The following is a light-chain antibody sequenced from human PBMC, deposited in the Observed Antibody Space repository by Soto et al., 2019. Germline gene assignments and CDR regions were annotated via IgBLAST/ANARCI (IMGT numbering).Light chain of an antibody. V-gene: IGKV3-20*01. CDR1: QSLRSSY. J-gene: IGKJ2*01. Sequence: EIVLTQSPGTLSLSPGDRATLSCRASQSLRSSYLAWYQQKPGQAPRLLIYGASSRATGIPDRFSGSGSGTDFTLTISRLDPEDFAVYYCQQYGGSPYTFGQGTKLEIK. CDR2: GAS. CDR3: QQYGGSPYT.